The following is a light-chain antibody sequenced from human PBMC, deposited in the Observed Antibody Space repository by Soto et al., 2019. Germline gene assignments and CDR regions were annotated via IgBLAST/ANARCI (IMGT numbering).Light chain of an antibody. CDR2: AVT. Sequence: QSALTQPPSASGSPGQSVTISCTGTSSDVGGYNYVSWYQQHPGKAPKLMIYAVTERPSGVPDRFSGSKSGNTASLTVSGLQAEDEADYYCSSYAANNIPYVFGPGTKLTVL. CDR1: SSDVGGYNY. V-gene: IGLV2-8*01. CDR3: SSYAANNIPYV. J-gene: IGLJ1*01.